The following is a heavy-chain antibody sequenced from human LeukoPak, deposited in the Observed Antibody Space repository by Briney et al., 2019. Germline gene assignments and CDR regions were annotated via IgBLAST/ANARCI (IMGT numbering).Heavy chain of an antibody. CDR2: INSDGSST. Sequence: GGSLRLSCAASGFTFSSYWMHWVRQAPGKGLVWVSRINSDGSSTGYADSVKGRFTISGDNAKNTLYLQMNSLRAEDTAVYYCARDTYYYDSSGYYYDDYWGQGTLVTVSS. V-gene: IGHV3-74*01. CDR1: GFTFSSYW. CDR3: ARDTYYYDSSGYYYDDY. D-gene: IGHD3-22*01. J-gene: IGHJ4*02.